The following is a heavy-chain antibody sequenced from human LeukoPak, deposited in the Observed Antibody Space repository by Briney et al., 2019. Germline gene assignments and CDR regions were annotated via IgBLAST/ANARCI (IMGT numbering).Heavy chain of an antibody. J-gene: IGHJ4*02. CDR1: GYTFTGYY. CDR3: AREDLLRFLVDY. V-gene: IGHV1-2*02. CDR2: INPNSGGT. Sequence: AASMKVSCKASGYTFTGYYMHWVRQAPGQGLEWMGWINPNSGGTNYAKKFQGRVTMTRDTSISTAYMELSRLRSDDTAVYYCAREDLLRFLVDYWGQGTLVTVSS. D-gene: IGHD3-3*01.